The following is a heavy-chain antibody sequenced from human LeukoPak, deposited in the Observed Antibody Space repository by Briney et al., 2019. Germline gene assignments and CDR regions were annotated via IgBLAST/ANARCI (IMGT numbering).Heavy chain of an antibody. Sequence: GASVTVSFKASGGTFSIYAISWVRQAPGQGLEWMGGIIPIFGTANYAQKFQGRVTITADESTSTAYMELSSLRSEDTAVYYCARNGGGVRGVYYFDYWGQGTLVTVSS. CDR1: GGTFSIYA. V-gene: IGHV1-69*13. J-gene: IGHJ4*02. D-gene: IGHD3-10*01. CDR2: IIPIFGTA. CDR3: ARNGGGVRGVYYFDY.